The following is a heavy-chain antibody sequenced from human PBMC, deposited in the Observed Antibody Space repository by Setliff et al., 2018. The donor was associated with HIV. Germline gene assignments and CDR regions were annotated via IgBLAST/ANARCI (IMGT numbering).Heavy chain of an antibody. J-gene: IGHJ3*02. CDR1: GFTFSSYA. CDR3: TTLVGANPWHDAFDI. V-gene: IGHV3-30*07. Sequence: PGGSLRLSCAASGFTFSSYAMHWVRQAPGKGLEWVAVISYDGSNTYYADSVKGRFTISRDNAKNSLYLQMNSLKTEDSAVYYCTTLVGANPWHDAFDIWGQGTMVTVSS. D-gene: IGHD1-26*01. CDR2: ISYDGSNT.